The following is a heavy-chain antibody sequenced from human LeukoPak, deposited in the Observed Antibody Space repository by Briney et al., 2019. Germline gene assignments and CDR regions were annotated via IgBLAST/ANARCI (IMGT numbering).Heavy chain of an antibody. V-gene: IGHV3-30*18. CDR1: GFTFNSYG. Sequence: PGRSLRLSCAGSGFTFNSYGMHWVRQAPGKGVEWGAVISYEGSKEDYADSVKGRLTISRDNSKNTVNLQMNSLRAEDTAVYYCAKDYEAYCGGDCSSFFDYWGQGTLVTVSS. D-gene: IGHD2-21*02. CDR3: AKDYEAYCGGDCSSFFDY. J-gene: IGHJ4*02. CDR2: ISYEGSKE.